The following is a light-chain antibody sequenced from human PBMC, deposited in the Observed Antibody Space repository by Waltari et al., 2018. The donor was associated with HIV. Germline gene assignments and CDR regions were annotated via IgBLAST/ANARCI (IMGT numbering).Light chain of an antibody. V-gene: IGKV3-15*01. Sequence: EIVMTQSPATLSVSPGDRATLSCRASQSVGSNLAWYQQTPGQAPRLLMYGASTRATGVPARFSGSGSGTEFALTISSLQSEDFALYYCQQSKNWWSFGQGTKVEIK. CDR3: QQSKNWWS. CDR1: QSVGSN. J-gene: IGKJ1*01. CDR2: GAS.